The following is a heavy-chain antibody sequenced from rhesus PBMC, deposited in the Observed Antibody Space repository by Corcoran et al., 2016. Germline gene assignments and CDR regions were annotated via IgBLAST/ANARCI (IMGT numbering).Heavy chain of an antibody. CDR3: AAGCSGGY. D-gene: IGHD6-25*01. CDR2: VVPEDGEA. CDR1: GYTFTDYY. Sequence: EVQLVESGGGLAKPGGSLRLSWAASGYTFTDYYLHWGRQAPGKGLEWMGRVVPEDGEAIHGQKFQDRVTITADTSTDTAYMELSSLRSEDTAVYYCAAGCSGGYWGQGVLVTVSS. J-gene: IGHJ4*01. V-gene: IGHV1-111*02.